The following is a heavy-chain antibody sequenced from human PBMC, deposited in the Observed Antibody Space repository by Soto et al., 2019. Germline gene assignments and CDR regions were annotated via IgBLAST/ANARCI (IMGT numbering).Heavy chain of an antibody. J-gene: IGHJ5*02. CDR3: GKGGDSSSWKNWFDP. V-gene: IGHV3-23*01. Sequence: EVQLLESGGGLVQPGGSLRLSCAASGFTFSNYAMTWVRQAPGKGLEWVSGISGSGSSIYYADSVKGRFTISRDNSKNTLYLQMNSLRAEDTAVYYCGKGGDSSSWKNWFDPWCQGTLVTVSS. CDR1: GFTFSNYA. CDR2: ISGSGSSI. D-gene: IGHD6-13*01.